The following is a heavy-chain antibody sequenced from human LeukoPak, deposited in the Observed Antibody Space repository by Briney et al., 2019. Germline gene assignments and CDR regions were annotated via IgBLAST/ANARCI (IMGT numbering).Heavy chain of an antibody. D-gene: IGHD6-19*01. Sequence: ASVKVSCKASGYTFTGYYTHWVRQAPGQGLEWMGWINPNSGGTSYAQKFQGRVTMTRDTAISTAYMELSRLRSDDTAVYYCARDGYSSGWYSQYYYYYMDVWGKGTTVTVSS. CDR2: INPNSGGT. CDR3: ARDGYSSGWYSQYYYYYMDV. V-gene: IGHV1-2*02. J-gene: IGHJ6*03. CDR1: GYTFTGYY.